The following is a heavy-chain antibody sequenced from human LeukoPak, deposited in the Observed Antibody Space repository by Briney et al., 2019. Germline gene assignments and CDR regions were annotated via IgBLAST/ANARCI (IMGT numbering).Heavy chain of an antibody. CDR2: ISYDGSNK. D-gene: IGHD3-10*01. J-gene: IGHJ4*02. CDR3: ARDGYSGSGSYSHHFDY. V-gene: IGHV3-30*04. Sequence: GRSLRLSCAASGFTFCSYAMHWVRQAPGKGLEWVAVISYDGSNKYYADSVKGRFTISRDNSKNTLYLQMNSLRAEDTAVYYCARDGYSGSGSYSHHFDYWGQGTLVTVSS. CDR1: GFTFCSYA.